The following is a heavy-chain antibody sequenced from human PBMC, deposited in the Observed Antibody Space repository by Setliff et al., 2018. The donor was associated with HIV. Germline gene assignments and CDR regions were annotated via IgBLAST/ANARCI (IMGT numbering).Heavy chain of an antibody. CDR3: ARDPRALFELYGMDV. CDR2: INAGNGNT. J-gene: IGHJ6*02. Sequence: ASVKVSCKASGYSFTTYTIHWVRQAPGQRLEWMGWINAGNGNTKYSQKFQGRVTITRDTSASTAYMELSSLRSEDTAVYYCARDPRALFELYGMDVWGQGTTVTVSS. V-gene: IGHV1-3*01. D-gene: IGHD3-3*01. CDR1: GYSFTTYT.